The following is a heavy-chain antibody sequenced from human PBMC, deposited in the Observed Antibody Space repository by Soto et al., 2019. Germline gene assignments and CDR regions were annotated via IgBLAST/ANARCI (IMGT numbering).Heavy chain of an antibody. J-gene: IGHJ4*02. V-gene: IGHV3-21*01. CDR2: ISSSSTYI. Sequence: EVQLVESGGGLVKPGGSLRLSCAASGFTFSSYNMNWVRQAPGKGLEWVSSISSSSTYIYYADSVKGRFTISRDNAKNSLYLQMNSLRAEDTAVYYCARDLLGYCSGGSCYWGQGTLLTVSS. CDR3: ARDLLGYCSGGSCY. D-gene: IGHD2-15*01. CDR1: GFTFSSYN.